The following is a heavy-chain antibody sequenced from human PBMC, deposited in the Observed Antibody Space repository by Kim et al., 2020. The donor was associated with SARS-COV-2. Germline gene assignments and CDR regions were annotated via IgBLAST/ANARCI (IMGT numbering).Heavy chain of an antibody. CDR2: ISSSGDMI. CDR3: ARRWESSAGMDV. J-gene: IGHJ6*02. Sequence: GGSLILSCAASGSTFSYFGMNWVRQAPGKGLEWVSYISSSGDMIYYADSVKGRFTISRDNARKTLFLHMNSLRAEDTAIYYCARRWESSAGMDVWGQGTT. CDR1: GSTFSYFG. D-gene: IGHD1-26*01. V-gene: IGHV3-48*01.